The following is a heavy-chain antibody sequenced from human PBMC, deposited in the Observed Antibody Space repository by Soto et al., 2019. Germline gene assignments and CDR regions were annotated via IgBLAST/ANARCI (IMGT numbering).Heavy chain of an antibody. D-gene: IGHD3-10*01. V-gene: IGHV4-34*01. Sequence: QVQLQQWGAGLLKPSETLSLICAVYGGSFSGYYWSWIRQPPGKGLEWIGEINHSGSTNYNPSLKSRLTLSVDTSKKQFSLKLSSVTAADPAVYYCARGGIIMVRGRHWFDPWGQGTLVTVSS. CDR2: INHSGST. J-gene: IGHJ5*02. CDR3: ARGGIIMVRGRHWFDP. CDR1: GGSFSGYY.